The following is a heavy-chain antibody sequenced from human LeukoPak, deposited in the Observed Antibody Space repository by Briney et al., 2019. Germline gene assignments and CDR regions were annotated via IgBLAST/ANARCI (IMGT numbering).Heavy chain of an antibody. Sequence: PSETLSLTCNVSGASINSYRWNWIRQPPGKGLEWIGYISYDGKTNYNSSLKSRLTLSVDTSKNQFSLNLNSVTAADTARYYCTKGYYDPFDCWGQGTLLTVTS. V-gene: IGHV4-59*01. D-gene: IGHD3-22*01. CDR1: GASINSYR. CDR2: ISYDGKT. CDR3: TKGYYDPFDC. J-gene: IGHJ4*02.